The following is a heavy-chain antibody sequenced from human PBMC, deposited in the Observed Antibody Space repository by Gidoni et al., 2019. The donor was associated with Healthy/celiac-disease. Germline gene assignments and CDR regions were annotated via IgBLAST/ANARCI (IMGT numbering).Heavy chain of an antibody. CDR1: GFTFSSSS. J-gene: IGHJ4*02. V-gene: IGHV3-21*01. CDR3: ARDLTTVTYFDY. D-gene: IGHD4-17*01. Sequence: EVQLVESGGGLVKPGGSLRLSCAASGFTFSSSSMNWVRRAPGKGLEGVSSISSSSSYIYYADSVKGRFTISRDNAKNSLYLQMNSLRAEDTAVYYCARDLTTVTYFDYWGQGTLVTVSS. CDR2: ISSSSSYI.